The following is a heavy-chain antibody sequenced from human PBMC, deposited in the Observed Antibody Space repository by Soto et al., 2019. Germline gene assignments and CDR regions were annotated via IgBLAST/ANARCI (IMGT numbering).Heavy chain of an antibody. CDR1: GYTFIKYG. Sequence: ASVKVSCKASGYTFIKYGIAWVRQAPGQGLEWMGWINPSDGKRNYAQTFEDRVTMTTATSTNTVFLELRSLKSDDTAIYYCARDRLRGYDSSGFYSWGQGTMVTVSS. CDR2: INPSDGKR. D-gene: IGHD3-22*01. CDR3: ARDRLRGYDSSGFYS. J-gene: IGHJ4*02. V-gene: IGHV1-18*01.